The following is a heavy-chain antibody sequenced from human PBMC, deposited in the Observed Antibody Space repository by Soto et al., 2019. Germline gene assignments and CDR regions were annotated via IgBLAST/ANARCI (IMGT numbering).Heavy chain of an antibody. CDR1: GDTFTIYY. J-gene: IGHJ6*03. V-gene: IGHV1-46*03. CDR3: ARDLPAAGTIGAWNYYYYMDV. D-gene: IGHD6-13*01. Sequence: PVKGYCKAFGDTFTIYYMHWGRQAPGQGLEWMGIINPSGGSTSYAQKFQGRVTMTRDTSTSTVYMELSSLRSEDTAVYYCARDLPAAGTIGAWNYYYYMDVWGKGTTVTVSS. CDR2: INPSGGST.